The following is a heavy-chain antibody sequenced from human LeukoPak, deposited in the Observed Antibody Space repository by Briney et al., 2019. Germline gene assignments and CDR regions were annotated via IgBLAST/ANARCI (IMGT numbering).Heavy chain of an antibody. CDR3: ARDVSRGLTASDY. V-gene: IGHV3-43*01. D-gene: IGHD2-2*01. CDR1: GFTFDDYT. CDR2: ISWDGGST. Sequence: PGGSLRLSRAASGFTFDDYTMHWVRQAPGKGLEWVSLISWDGGSTYYADSVKGRFTISRDNSKNTLYLQMNSLRTEDTAIYYCARDVSRGLTASDYWGQGTLVAVSS. J-gene: IGHJ4*02.